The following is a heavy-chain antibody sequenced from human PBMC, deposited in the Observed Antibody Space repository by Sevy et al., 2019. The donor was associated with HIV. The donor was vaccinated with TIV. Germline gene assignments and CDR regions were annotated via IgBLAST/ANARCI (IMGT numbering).Heavy chain of an antibody. D-gene: IGHD3-16*01. CDR1: GFTLGTYD. J-gene: IGHJ6*02. CDR3: AKNRPPGGSLFSRHGMDV. Sequence: GGSLRLSCTASGFTLGTYDMHWVRQAPGKGLEWVAIISSDGSDRYYADSVRGRFSMSRDNSKNTMYLQISGLLIEDTAVYYCAKNRPPGGSLFSRHGMDVWGRGTTVTVSS. CDR2: ISSDGSDR. V-gene: IGHV3-30*18.